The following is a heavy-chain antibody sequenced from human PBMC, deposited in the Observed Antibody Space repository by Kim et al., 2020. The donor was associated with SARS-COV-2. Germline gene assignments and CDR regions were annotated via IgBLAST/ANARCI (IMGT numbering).Heavy chain of an antibody. D-gene: IGHD2-2*01. J-gene: IGHJ4*02. Sequence: TTDYAAPVKGRFTISREDSKNTLYLQMNSLKTEDTAVYYCTTVAMRLPYYWGQGTLVTVSS. V-gene: IGHV3-15*01. CDR2: TT. CDR3: TTVAMRLPYY.